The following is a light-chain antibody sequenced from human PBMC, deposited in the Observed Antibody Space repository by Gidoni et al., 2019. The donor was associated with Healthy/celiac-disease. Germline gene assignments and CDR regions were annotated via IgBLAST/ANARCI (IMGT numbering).Light chain of an antibody. J-gene: IGKJ2*01. CDR1: QSISSY. CDR2: AAS. Sequence: DIQMTRSPSSLSASVGDRVTITCRASQSISSYLNWYQQKPGKAPKLLIYAASSLQSGVPSRFSGSGSGTDFTLTISSLQPEDFATYYCQQSYSTPRTFGQXTKLEIK. CDR3: QQSYSTPRT. V-gene: IGKV1-39*01.